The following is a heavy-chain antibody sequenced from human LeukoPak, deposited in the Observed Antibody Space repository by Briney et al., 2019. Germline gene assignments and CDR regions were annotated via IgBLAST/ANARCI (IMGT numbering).Heavy chain of an antibody. D-gene: IGHD4/OR15-4a*01. Sequence: GTSLRLSCTAPGFTFSSYAIHWIRQAPGKGLEWVALVWHDGSNRYYSEAVKGRFTISRDNSKNTVYLQINSLRAEDTAVYYCARELVGAGSFPDYWGQGTRVTVSS. J-gene: IGHJ4*02. CDR1: GFTFSSYA. CDR2: VWHDGSNR. CDR3: ARELVGAGSFPDY. V-gene: IGHV3-33*01.